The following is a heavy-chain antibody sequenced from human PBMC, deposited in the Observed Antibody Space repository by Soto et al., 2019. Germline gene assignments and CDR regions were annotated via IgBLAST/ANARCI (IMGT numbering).Heavy chain of an antibody. V-gene: IGHV3-30*18. D-gene: IGHD6-13*01. CDR1: GFTFSSYG. CDR2: ISYDGSNK. CDR3: AKDLAPRRQLDLHSYNWFDP. Sequence: GGSLRLSCAASGFTFSSYGMHWVRQAPGKGLEWVAVISYDGSNKYYADSVKGRFTISRDNSKNTLYLQMNSLRAEDTAVYYCAKDLAPRRQLDLHSYNWFDPWGQGTLVTVSS. J-gene: IGHJ5*02.